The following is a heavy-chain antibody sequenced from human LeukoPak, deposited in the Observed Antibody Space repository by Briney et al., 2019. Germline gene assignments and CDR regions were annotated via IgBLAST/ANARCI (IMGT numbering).Heavy chain of an antibody. CDR3: ANLVIGYGELDY. J-gene: IGHJ4*02. D-gene: IGHD4-17*01. CDR2: ISGRGGST. CDR1: GFTFIIYA. Sequence: PGASLRLSCAASGFTFIIYAMSWVRQAPGKGLECVSAISGRGGSTYYADSVRGRFTISRDNSKNTLYLHMNSLRAEDTAVYYCANLVIGYGELDYWGQGTLVTVSS. V-gene: IGHV3-23*01.